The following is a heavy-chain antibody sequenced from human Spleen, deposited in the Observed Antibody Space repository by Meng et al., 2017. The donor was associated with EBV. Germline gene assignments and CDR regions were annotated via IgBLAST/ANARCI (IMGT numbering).Heavy chain of an antibody. D-gene: IGHD2-15*01. J-gene: IGHJ5*02. Sequence: QVQLVQSGAAVKKPGSSVKVSCKASGGTFSSYAISWVRQAPGQGLEWMGGIIPIFGTANYAQKFQGRVTITADESTSTAYMELSSLRSEDTAVYYCARDYLVVVAGGYGWFDPWGQGTLGTVAS. CDR2: IIPIFGTA. V-gene: IGHV1-69*01. CDR1: GGTFSSYA. CDR3: ARDYLVVVAGGYGWFDP.